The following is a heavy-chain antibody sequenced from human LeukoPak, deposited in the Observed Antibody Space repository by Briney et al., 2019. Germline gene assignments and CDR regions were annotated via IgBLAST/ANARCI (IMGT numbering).Heavy chain of an antibody. CDR3: ARDRSYPSAFDI. J-gene: IGHJ3*02. CDR2: IYSGGST. D-gene: IGHD1-26*01. CDR1: GFTVSSNY. Sequence: GGSLRLSCVASGFTVSSNYMSWVRQAPGKGLEWVSIIYSGGSTYYVDSVKGRFTISRDNSKNTLYLQMSSLRAEDTAVYYCARDRSYPSAFDIWGQGTMVTVSS. V-gene: IGHV3-53*01.